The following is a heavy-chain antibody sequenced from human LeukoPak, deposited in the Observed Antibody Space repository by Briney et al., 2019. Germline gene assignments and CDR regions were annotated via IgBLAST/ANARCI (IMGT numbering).Heavy chain of an antibody. CDR1: GGSISTYS. J-gene: IGHJ6*03. Sequence: PSETLSLTCTVSGGSISTYSWSWIRQPPGRGLEWIGRIYTSGSSNYNPSLKSRVTMSVDTSKNQFSLKLSSVTAADTAVYYCARVVIAVAGIVTGAYYMDVWGKGTTVTVSS. CDR3: ARVVIAVAGIVTGAYYMDV. CDR2: IYTSGSS. D-gene: IGHD6-19*01. V-gene: IGHV4-4*07.